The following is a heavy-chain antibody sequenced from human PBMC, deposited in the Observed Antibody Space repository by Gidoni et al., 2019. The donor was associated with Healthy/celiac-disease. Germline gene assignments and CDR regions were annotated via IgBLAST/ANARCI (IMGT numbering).Heavy chain of an antibody. V-gene: IGHV3-23*01. J-gene: IGHJ4*02. Sequence: EVQLLESGGGLVQHGGSLRLSCAASGFTFRSYAMSWVRQAPGKGLEWVSAISGSGCSTYYADSVKGRFTISRDNSKNTLYLQMNSLRAEDTALYYCAKDLGYSYGYDFFDYWGQGTLVTVSS. CDR1: GFTFRSYA. D-gene: IGHD5-18*01. CDR2: ISGSGCST. CDR3: AKDLGYSYGYDFFDY.